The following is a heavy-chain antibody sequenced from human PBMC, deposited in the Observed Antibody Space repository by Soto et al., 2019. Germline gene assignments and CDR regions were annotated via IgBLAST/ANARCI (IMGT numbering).Heavy chain of an antibody. Sequence: GASVKVSCKASGYTFTSYGISWVRQAPGQGLEWMGWMNANNGNTNYAQKLQGRVTMTTDTSMSTAYMELKSLRSDDTAVYYCAGLYCSSAYCYLWGVDCSYGMDVWGQGTTVTVSS. CDR1: GYTFTSYG. V-gene: IGHV1-18*01. CDR2: MNANNGNT. CDR3: AGLYCSSAYCYLWGVDCSYGMDV. D-gene: IGHD2-2*01. J-gene: IGHJ6*02.